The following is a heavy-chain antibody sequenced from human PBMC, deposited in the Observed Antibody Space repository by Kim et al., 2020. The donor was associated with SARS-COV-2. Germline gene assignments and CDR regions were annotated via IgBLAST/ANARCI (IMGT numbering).Heavy chain of an antibody. J-gene: IGHJ4*02. V-gene: IGHV3-33*01. Sequence: YYADSVKGRFTISRDNSKNTLYLQRNSLRAEDTAVYYCARDGGSYRAFDYWGQGTLVTVSS. CDR3: ARDGGSYRAFDY. D-gene: IGHD1-26*01.